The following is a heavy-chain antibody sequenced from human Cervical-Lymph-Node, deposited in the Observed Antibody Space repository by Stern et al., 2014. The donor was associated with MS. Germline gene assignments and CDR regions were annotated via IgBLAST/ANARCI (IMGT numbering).Heavy chain of an antibody. CDR1: GGTFSKFP. J-gene: IGHJ5*02. V-gene: IGHV1-69*01. CDR2: IFPVFGTP. Sequence: VQLVQSGAEVTKPGSSVQGSCKASGGTFSKFPSSWVRQAPGQGLEGMGGIFPVFGTPTYAQEFRGRVTITADVSTSTVYMELSSLRSDDTAVYYCALSSETSDRWYSLGYDLWGQGTLVTVSS. CDR3: ALSSETSDRWYSLGYDL. D-gene: IGHD6-13*01.